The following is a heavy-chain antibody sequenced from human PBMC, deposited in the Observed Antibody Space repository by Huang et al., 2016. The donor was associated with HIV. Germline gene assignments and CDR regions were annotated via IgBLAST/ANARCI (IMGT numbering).Heavy chain of an antibody. D-gene: IGHD6-19*01. CDR2: IYYSGNN. CDR1: GGPISSSGYY. V-gene: IGHV4-39*02. Sequence: LQLQESGPGLVKSSETLSLICTVFGGPISSSGYYWGWLRQPPGKGQEWSGSIYYSGNNYDKPTRKRRGTIAVNTAKNQWSLKVNSVTAADAAVYYCARDGRVAGHYYNNMDVWGRGTTVTVSS. CDR3: ARDGRVAGHYYNNMDV. J-gene: IGHJ6*02.